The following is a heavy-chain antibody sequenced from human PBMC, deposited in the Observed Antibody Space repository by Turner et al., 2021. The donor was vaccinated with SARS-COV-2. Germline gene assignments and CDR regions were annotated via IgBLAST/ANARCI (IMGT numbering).Heavy chain of an antibody. D-gene: IGHD3-16*02. CDR1: GFTVSSNY. V-gene: IGHV3-66*01. Sequence: EVQLVESGGGLVQPGGSLRLSCAASGFTVSSNYMSWVRQAPGKGREWVSIIYSGGSTYYADSVKGRFTISRDNSKNTLYLQMNSLRAQDTAVYYCAREIDDYVWGSYRRGYWGQGTLVTVSS. CDR3: AREIDDYVWGSYRRGY. J-gene: IGHJ4*02. CDR2: IYSGGST.